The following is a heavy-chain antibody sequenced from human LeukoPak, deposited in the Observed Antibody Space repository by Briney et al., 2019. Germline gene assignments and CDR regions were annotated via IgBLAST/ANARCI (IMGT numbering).Heavy chain of an antibody. CDR1: GGTFSSYA. Sequence: SVKVSCKASGGTFSSYAISWVRQAPGQGLEWMGRIIPILGIANYAQKFQGRVTITADKSTSTAYMELSSLRSEDTAVYYCARDQNILTGPGLYYYYMDVWGKRTTVTVSS. J-gene: IGHJ6*03. CDR2: IIPILGIA. D-gene: IGHD3-9*01. CDR3: ARDQNILTGPGLYYYYMDV. V-gene: IGHV1-69*04.